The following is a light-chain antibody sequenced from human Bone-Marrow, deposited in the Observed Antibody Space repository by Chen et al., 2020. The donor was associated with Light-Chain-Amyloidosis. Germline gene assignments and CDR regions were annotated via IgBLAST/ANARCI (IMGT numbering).Light chain of an antibody. Sequence: QSALTQPASVSGSPGQSITISSPGTSRDVGGDNHVSWYQQHPDKAPKLMIYEVTNRPSWVPDRFSGSKSDNTASLTISGLQTEDEADYFCSSYTITNTLVFGSGTRVTVL. CDR2: EVT. J-gene: IGLJ1*01. V-gene: IGLV2-14*01. CDR3: SSYTITNTLV. CDR1: SRDVGGDNH.